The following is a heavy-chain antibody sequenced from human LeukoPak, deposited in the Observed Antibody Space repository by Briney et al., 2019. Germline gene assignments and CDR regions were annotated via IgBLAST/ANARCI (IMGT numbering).Heavy chain of an antibody. Sequence: PSETLSLTCDVSGGSISSSTSYGGWIRQPPGKGLEWIGRIYYSGSTFYNPSLKSRVTISVDTSKNQFSLRLSSVTAADTAVYYCARHGSTDYFDYWGQGTLVTVSS. V-gene: IGHV4-39*01. CDR3: ARHGSTDYFDY. CDR2: IYYSGST. J-gene: IGHJ4*02. D-gene: IGHD2-2*03. CDR1: GGSISSSTSY.